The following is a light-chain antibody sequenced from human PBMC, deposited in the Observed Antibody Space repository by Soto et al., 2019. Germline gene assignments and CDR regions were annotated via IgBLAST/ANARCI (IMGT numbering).Light chain of an antibody. CDR1: QSINSD. CDR2: GAS. CDR3: QQYNYWPVT. V-gene: IGKV3-15*01. J-gene: IGKJ4*01. Sequence: EIVMTQSPATLAVSPGETTRLSCRASQSINSDVAWYQQKLGQTPRLLIHGASTRATGIAARFSGSGSGTEFTLTISGPQSEDFATYYCQQYNYWPVTFGGGTKVEIK.